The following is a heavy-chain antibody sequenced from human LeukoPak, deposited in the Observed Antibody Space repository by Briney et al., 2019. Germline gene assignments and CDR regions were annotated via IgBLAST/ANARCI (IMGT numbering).Heavy chain of an antibody. CDR1: GFTFSTFA. V-gene: IGHV3-23*01. J-gene: IGHJ4*02. CDR3: ARDRGSYSGSIDY. Sequence: GGSLRLSCAASGFTFSTFAMIWVRQPPGKGLEWVSSIFPSGGEIHYADSVRGRFTISRDNSKSTLYLQMNSLRAEDTAVYYCARDRGSYSGSIDYWGQGTLVTVSS. CDR2: IFPSGGEI. D-gene: IGHD1-26*01.